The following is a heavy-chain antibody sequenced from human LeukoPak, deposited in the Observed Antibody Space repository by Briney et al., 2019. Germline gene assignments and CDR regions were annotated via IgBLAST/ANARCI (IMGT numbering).Heavy chain of an antibody. V-gene: IGHV1-24*01. Sequence: ASVKVSCKVSGYTLTELSMHWVRQAPGKGLEWMGGFDPEDGETIYAQKFQGRVTMTEDTSTDTAYMELSSLRSEDTAVYYCATGWPNGNDFWSEAPDVWGKGTTVTVSS. J-gene: IGHJ6*04. D-gene: IGHD3-3*01. CDR1: GYTLTELS. CDR2: FDPEDGET. CDR3: ATGWPNGNDFWSEAPDV.